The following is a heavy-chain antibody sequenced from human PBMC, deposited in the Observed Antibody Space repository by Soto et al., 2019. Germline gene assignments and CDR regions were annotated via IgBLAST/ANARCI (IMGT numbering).Heavy chain of an antibody. D-gene: IGHD3-22*01. CDR1: GFTFSSYS. V-gene: IGHV3-48*02. Sequence: EVQLVESGGGLVQPGGSLRLSCAASGFTFSSYSMNWVRQSPGKGLEWLSYISSTSSTIYYADSVEVRFTISRDNAKNSLFLQMNNQRDEDTAFYYGATIKGGHDYDSRGFHSVDYWGQGTLVTVSS. CDR3: ATIKGGHDYDSRGFHSVDY. J-gene: IGHJ4*02. CDR2: ISSTSSTI.